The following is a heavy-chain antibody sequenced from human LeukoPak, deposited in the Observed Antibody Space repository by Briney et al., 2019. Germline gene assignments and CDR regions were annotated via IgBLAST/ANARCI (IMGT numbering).Heavy chain of an antibody. CDR1: GFTFSSYS. CDR2: ISSSSYI. Sequence: PGGSLRLSCAASGFTFSSYSMNWVRQAPGKGLEWVSSISSSSYIYYADSVKGRFTISRDNSQNTLYLQLNSLRGEDTAVYYCARAYGDSNYHYYGMDVWGQGTTVTVSS. CDR3: ARAYGDSNYHYYGMDV. D-gene: IGHD4-17*01. J-gene: IGHJ6*02. V-gene: IGHV3-21*04.